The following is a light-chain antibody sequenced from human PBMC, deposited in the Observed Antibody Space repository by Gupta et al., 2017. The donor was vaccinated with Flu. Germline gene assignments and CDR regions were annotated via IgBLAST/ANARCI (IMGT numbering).Light chain of an antibody. CDR2: DHD. Sequence: TIACTRNSGSIGSNYVHLCQQRPGSSPTTVIYDHDQRPSGVPERFSASIDSSSTSASLTISGLQKEDEADYYCQSFDSSDMTWVFGGGTRLTVL. CDR1: SGSIGSNY. J-gene: IGLJ3*02. CDR3: QSFDSSDMTWV. V-gene: IGLV6-57*01.